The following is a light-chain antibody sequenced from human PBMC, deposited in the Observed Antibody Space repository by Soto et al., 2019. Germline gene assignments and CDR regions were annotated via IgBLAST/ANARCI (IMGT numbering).Light chain of an antibody. CDR2: EVT. J-gene: IGLJ1*01. CDR1: SSDVGAYNY. V-gene: IGLV2-14*01. CDR3: CSYTSSRTYV. Sequence: QSVLTQPASVSGSPGQSITISCTGTSSDVGAYNYVSWYQHRPGKAPQLMISEVTNRPSGVSDRFSGSKSGNTASLTISGLQAEDEADYYCCSYTSSRTYVFGTGTKVTVL.